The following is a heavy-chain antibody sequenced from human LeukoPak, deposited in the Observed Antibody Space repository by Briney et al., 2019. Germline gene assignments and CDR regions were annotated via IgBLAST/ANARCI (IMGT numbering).Heavy chain of an antibody. CDR1: GFTFSSYG. Sequence: QTGGSLRLSCAASGFTFSSYGMHWVRQAPGKGLEWVAVISYDGSNKYYADSVKGRFTISRDNSKNTLYLQMNSLRAEDTAVYYCARGEYYDFWSGYYTPPPLFDYWGQGTLVTVSS. CDR2: ISYDGSNK. V-gene: IGHV3-30*03. J-gene: IGHJ4*02. D-gene: IGHD3-3*01. CDR3: ARGEYYDFWSGYYTPPPLFDY.